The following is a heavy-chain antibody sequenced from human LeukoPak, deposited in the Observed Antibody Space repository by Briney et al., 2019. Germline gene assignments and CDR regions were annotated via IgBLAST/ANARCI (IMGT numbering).Heavy chain of an antibody. D-gene: IGHD3-22*01. J-gene: IGHJ3*02. CDR3: ARTYDSSGYYWDAFDI. CDR1: GGSISSYY. Sequence: SETLSLTCTVSGGSISSYYWSWIRQPPGKGLEWIGYIYYSGSTNYNPSLKSRVTISVDTSKNQFSLKLSSVTAADTAVYYCARTYDSSGYYWDAFDIWGQGTMVTVSS. CDR2: IYYSGST. V-gene: IGHV4-59*01.